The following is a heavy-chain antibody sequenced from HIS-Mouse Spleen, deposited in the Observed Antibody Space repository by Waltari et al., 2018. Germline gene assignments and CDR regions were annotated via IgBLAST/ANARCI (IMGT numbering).Heavy chain of an antibody. V-gene: IGHV4-34*01. Sequence: QVQLQQWGAGLLKPSETLSLTCAVYGGSFSGYYWRWIRQPPGKGLEWIGEINHSGSTNYNPSLKSRVTISVDTSKNHGSLKLSSVTAADTAVYYGARMGPASGSYGDYWGQGTLVTVSS. J-gene: IGHJ4*02. D-gene: IGHD1-26*01. CDR1: GGSFSGYY. CDR3: ARMGPASGSYGDY. CDR2: INHSGST.